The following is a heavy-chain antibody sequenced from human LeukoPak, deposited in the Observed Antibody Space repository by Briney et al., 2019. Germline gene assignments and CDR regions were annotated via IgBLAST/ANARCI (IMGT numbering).Heavy chain of an antibody. J-gene: IGHJ6*03. Sequence: SETLSLTCAVYGGSFSGYYWSWVRQPPGKGVEWVGEINHSGSTNYNPSLKSRVTISVDTSKNQFSLKLSSVTAADTAVYYCARVAARRLEDGYYYMDVWGKGTTVTVSS. CDR2: INHSGST. CDR1: GGSFSGYY. V-gene: IGHV4-34*01. D-gene: IGHD6-6*01. CDR3: ARVAARRLEDGYYYMDV.